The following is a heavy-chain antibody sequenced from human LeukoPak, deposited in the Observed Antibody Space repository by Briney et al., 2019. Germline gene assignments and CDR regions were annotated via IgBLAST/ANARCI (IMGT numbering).Heavy chain of an antibody. D-gene: IGHD4-17*01. V-gene: IGHV3-30-3*01. Sequence: GGSLRLSCAASGFTFSSYAMHWVRQAPGKGLEWVAVISYDGSNKYYADSVKGRFTISRDNSKNTLYLQMNSLRAEDTAVYYCARDTYGDYGYFQHWGQGTLVTVSS. CDR1: GFTFSSYA. CDR3: ARDTYGDYGYFQH. J-gene: IGHJ1*01. CDR2: ISYDGSNK.